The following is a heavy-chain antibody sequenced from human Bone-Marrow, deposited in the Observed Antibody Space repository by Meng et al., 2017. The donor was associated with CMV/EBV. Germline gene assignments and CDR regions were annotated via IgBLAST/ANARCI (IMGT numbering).Heavy chain of an antibody. CDR2: IIPIFGTA. V-gene: IGHV1-69*05. J-gene: IGHJ6*02. Sequence: SVKVSCKASGYTFPSYDINWVRQATGQGLEWMGGIIPIFGTANYEQKFQGRVTITTDESTSTAYMELSRLRSEDTAVYYCARGMGPLVLGRRFFYGMVVWGQGTTVTVYS. CDR1: GYTFPSYD. D-gene: IGHD3-10*01. CDR3: ARGMGPLVLGRRFFYGMVV.